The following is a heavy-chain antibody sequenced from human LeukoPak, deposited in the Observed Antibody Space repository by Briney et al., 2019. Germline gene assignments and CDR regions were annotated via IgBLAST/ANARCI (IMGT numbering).Heavy chain of an antibody. CDR1: GFTVSSNY. J-gene: IGHJ4*02. CDR2: IYSGGST. Sequence: GGSLRLSCAASGFTVSSNYMSWVRQAPGKGLEWVSVIYSGGSTYYADSVKGRFTISRDNSKNTLYLQMNSLRAEDTAVYYCAKDLGVGDYGGNYFDYWGQGTLVTVSS. V-gene: IGHV3-53*01. CDR3: AKDLGVGDYGGNYFDY. D-gene: IGHD4-23*01.